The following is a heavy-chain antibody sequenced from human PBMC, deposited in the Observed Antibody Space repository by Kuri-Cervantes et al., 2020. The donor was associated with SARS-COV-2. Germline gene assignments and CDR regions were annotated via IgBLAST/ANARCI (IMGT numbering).Heavy chain of an antibody. J-gene: IGHJ3*02. V-gene: IGHV3-74*01. D-gene: IGHD3-22*01. CDR1: GFTFRIYW. CDR2: IHKDGSDT. Sequence: GESLKISCAASGFTFRIYWMYWVRQVPGRGLEWVARIHKDGSDTIYADSVRGRFTISRDNAINMVYLQMSSLRAKDTAVYYCARDRSTMIVVAAPGTERAFDIWGQGTMVTVTS. CDR3: ARDRSTMIVVAAPGTERAFDI.